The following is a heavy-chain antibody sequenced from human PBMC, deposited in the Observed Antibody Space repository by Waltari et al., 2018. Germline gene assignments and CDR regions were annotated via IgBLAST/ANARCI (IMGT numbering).Heavy chain of an antibody. CDR1: GYTFTSYD. V-gene: IGHV1-8*01. CDR2: MSPNHNIT. D-gene: IGHD2-15*01. CDR3: AGMGGWNSDF. Sequence: QVLLVQSGAEVKKPGASVKVSCKASGYTFTSYDINWVRQASGQGFEWLGWMSPNHNITGDEQKFKGRVSITSDSSKSTAYMELSSRKSEETAVYYCAGMGGWNSDFWGQGTPVIVSS. J-gene: IGHJ4*02.